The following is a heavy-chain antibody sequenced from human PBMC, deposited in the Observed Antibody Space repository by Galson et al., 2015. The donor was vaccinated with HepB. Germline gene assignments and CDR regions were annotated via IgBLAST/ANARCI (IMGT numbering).Heavy chain of an antibody. CDR1: GFTFSSYG. J-gene: IGHJ3*02. V-gene: IGHV3-33*01. Sequence: SLRLSCAASGFTFSSYGMHWVRQAPGKGLEWVAVIWYDGSNKYYADSVKGRFTISRDNSKNTLYLQMNSLRAEDTAVYYCARPQDIVVVPAAHPGCAFDIWGQGTMVTVSS. D-gene: IGHD2-2*01. CDR3: ARPQDIVVVPAAHPGCAFDI. CDR2: IWYDGSNK.